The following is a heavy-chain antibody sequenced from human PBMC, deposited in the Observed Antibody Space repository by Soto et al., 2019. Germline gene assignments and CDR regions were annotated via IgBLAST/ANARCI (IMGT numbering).Heavy chain of an antibody. CDR1: GGSFSGYF. CDR2: INHSGIT. J-gene: IGHJ4*02. Sequence: SSETLSLTCTVSGGSFSGYFWTWIRQPPGKGLEWLVEINHSGITNYNPSVESRVSMSVDTSKNQFSLRLYSVTAADTAVYYCVRGPYNYNSRYFDYWGQGTLVTVSS. D-gene: IGHD1-1*01. V-gene: IGHV4-34*01. CDR3: VRGPYNYNSRYFDY.